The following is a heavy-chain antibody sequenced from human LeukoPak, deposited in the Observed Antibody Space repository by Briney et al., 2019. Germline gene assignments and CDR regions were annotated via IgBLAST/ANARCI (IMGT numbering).Heavy chain of an antibody. Sequence: GESLKISCKGSGYSFTSYWIGWVRQMPGKGLEWMGIIYPGDSDTRYSPSFQGQVTISADKSISTAYLQWSSLKASDTAMYYCARQVPYSSSYYYYYYMDVWGKGTTVTVSS. V-gene: IGHV5-51*01. CDR3: ARQVPYSSSYYYYYYMDV. D-gene: IGHD6-6*01. CDR2: IYPGDSDT. CDR1: GYSFTSYW. J-gene: IGHJ6*03.